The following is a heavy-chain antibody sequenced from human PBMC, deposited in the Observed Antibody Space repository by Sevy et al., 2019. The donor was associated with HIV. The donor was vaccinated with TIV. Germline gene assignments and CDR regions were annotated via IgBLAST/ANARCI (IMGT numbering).Heavy chain of an antibody. CDR1: RFIFNNKG. CDR2: IFSDGTTK. CDR3: ARDRRLYDSSGNLSGA. J-gene: IGHJ5*02. V-gene: IGHV3-30*12. D-gene: IGHD3-22*01. Sequence: GESLKISCTVSRFIFNNKGMHWVRQAPGRGLKWVAAIFSDGTTKYYGDSVKGRFTISRDNSKNALFLQMNSLRAEDTAVYYCARDRRLYDSSGNLSGAWGQGTLVTVSS.